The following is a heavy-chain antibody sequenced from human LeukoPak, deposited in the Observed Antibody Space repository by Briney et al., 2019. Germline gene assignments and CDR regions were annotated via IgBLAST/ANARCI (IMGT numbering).Heavy chain of an antibody. CDR3: ARLSHHSSGWYGGWFDP. J-gene: IGHJ5*02. Sequence: GASVKVSCKASGYTFTGYYMHWVRQAPGQGLEWMGWINPNSGGTNYAQKFQGRVTMTRDTSISTAYMELSRLRPDDTAVYYCARLSHHSSGWYGGWFDPWGQGTLVTVSS. CDR1: GYTFTGYY. V-gene: IGHV1-2*02. D-gene: IGHD6-19*01. CDR2: INPNSGGT.